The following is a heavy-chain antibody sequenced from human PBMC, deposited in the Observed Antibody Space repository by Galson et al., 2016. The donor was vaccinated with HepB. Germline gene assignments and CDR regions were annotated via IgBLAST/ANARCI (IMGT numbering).Heavy chain of an antibody. D-gene: IGHD2/OR15-2a*01. V-gene: IGHV3-21*01. Sequence: SLRLSCAATGFTFSTQSMSWVRQAPGQGLEWVSSITSTSSAISYADSVEGRFTISRDNSNNMLFLQMSSLRVDDTAVYYCAKRHEYCPPVGCSVDYWGQGTLVSVSS. CDR3: AKRHEYCPPVGCSVDY. J-gene: IGHJ4*02. CDR2: ITSTSSAI. CDR1: GFTFSTQS.